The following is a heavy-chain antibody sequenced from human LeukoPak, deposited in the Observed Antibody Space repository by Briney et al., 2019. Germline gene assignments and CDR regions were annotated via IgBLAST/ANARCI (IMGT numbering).Heavy chain of an antibody. V-gene: IGHV1-2*02. CDR2: INPNSGGT. J-gene: IGHJ5*02. CDR1: GYTFTGYY. D-gene: IGHD6-19*01. CDR3: ARDKISSGWNNWFDP. Sequence: ASVKVSCKASGYTFTGYYMHWVRQAPGQGLEWMGWINPNSGGTNYAQKFQGRVTMTRDTSISTAYMELSRLRSDDTAVYYCARDKISSGWNNWFDPWGQGTLVTVS.